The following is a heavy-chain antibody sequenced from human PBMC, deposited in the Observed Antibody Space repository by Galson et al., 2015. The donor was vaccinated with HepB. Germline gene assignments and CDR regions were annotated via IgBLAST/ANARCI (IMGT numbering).Heavy chain of an antibody. J-gene: IGHJ6*02. Sequence: SLRLSCAASGFPFSHYWMTWVRQAPGKGLEWVANIKEDGSQKYYVDSVKGRFTISRDNANNSLYLEMHSLRIEDTAVYFCARLGTYFLGSGSPRGYSYGMDVWGPGTTVTVSS. CDR2: IKEDGSQK. V-gene: IGHV3-7*03. D-gene: IGHD3-10*01. CDR3: ARLGTYFLGSGSPRGYSYGMDV. CDR1: GFPFSHYW.